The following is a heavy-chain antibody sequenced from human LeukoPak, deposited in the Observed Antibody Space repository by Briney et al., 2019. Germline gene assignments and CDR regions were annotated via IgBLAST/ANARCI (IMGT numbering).Heavy chain of an antibody. D-gene: IGHD4-17*01. CDR3: AKDLLRDDYGDYVGRLLYYYYGMDV. V-gene: IGHV3-23*01. CDR2: ISGSGGST. J-gene: IGHJ6*02. CDR1: GFTFSSYA. Sequence: GGSLRLSCAASGFTFSSYAMSWVRQAPGKGLEWVSAISGSGGSTYYADSVKGRFTISRDNSKNTLYLQMNSLRAEDTAVYYCAKDLLRDDYGDYVGRLLYYYYGMDVWGQETTVTVSS.